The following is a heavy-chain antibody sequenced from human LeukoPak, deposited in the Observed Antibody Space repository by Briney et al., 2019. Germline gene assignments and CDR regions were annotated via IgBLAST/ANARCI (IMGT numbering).Heavy chain of an antibody. D-gene: IGHD6-13*01. Sequence: KSSETLSLTCTVSGGSISSYYWSWVRQPAGKGLEWIGRIYASGNTNYNPSLKGRVTKTVDTSKNQFSLNLSSVTAADTAVYYCARGRGSSWYYLDSWGQGTLVTVSS. J-gene: IGHJ4*02. V-gene: IGHV4-4*07. CDR1: GGSISSYY. CDR2: IYASGNT. CDR3: ARGRGSSWYYLDS.